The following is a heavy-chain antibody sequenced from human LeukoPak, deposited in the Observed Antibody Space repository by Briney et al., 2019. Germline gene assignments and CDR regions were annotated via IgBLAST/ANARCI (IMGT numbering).Heavy chain of an antibody. V-gene: IGHV3-15*07. Sequence: GGSLRLSCAASGFTFSDAWTNWVRQAPGKGLEWVGRIKRETDGGTTDYAAPVKGRFTISRDDSKNTLYLQMNSLKTEDTAVYYCTTGNWGPYWGQGTLVTVSS. J-gene: IGHJ4*02. CDR3: TTGNWGPY. D-gene: IGHD7-27*01. CDR2: IKRETDGGTT. CDR1: GFTFSDAW.